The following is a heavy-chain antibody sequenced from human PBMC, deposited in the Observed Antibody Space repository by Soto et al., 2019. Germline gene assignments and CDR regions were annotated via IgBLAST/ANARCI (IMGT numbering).Heavy chain of an antibody. CDR2: INPNSGGT. V-gene: IGHV1-2*04. J-gene: IGHJ5*02. CDR1: GYPLTGYY. CDR3: ARDQMDDILRFDP. Sequence: SVKVAFKASGYPLTGYYMHWVRQTPGQGLEWMGWINPNSGGTNYAQKFQGWVTMTRDTSISTAYMELSRLRSDDTAVYYCARDQMDDILRFDPWGQGTLVTVSS. D-gene: IGHD3-9*01.